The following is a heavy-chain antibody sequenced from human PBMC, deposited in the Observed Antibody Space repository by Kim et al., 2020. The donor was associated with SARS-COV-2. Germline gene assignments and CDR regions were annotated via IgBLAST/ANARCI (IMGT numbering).Heavy chain of an antibody. CDR3: VRGRAYSSLNY. CDR1: GGSITSYY. CDR2: INYSGGA. Sequence: SETLSLTCTVSGGSITSYYWSWIRQPPGKGLEWIGYINYSGGADYNPSLKSRVTMSVDTSKNQFSLKLSSVTAADTAVYYCVRGRAYSSLNYWGQGTLVTVSS. V-gene: IGHV4-59*13. J-gene: IGHJ4*02. D-gene: IGHD6-19*01.